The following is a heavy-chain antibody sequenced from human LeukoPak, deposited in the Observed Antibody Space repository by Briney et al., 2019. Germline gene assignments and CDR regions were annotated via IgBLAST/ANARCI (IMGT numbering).Heavy chain of an antibody. J-gene: IGHJ6*03. CDR2: INPSGGST. D-gene: IGHD3-10*01. CDR1: GYTFTGYY. CDR3: ARGPRITLVRGGQWYFYMDV. V-gene: IGHV1-46*01. Sequence: ASVKVSCKASGYTFTGYYIHWVRQAPGQGLEWMGIINPSGGSTNYAQKFQGRVTMTRDTSTSTVYMELSSLRSDDTAVYYCARGPRITLVRGGQWYFYMDVWGKGTTVTVSS.